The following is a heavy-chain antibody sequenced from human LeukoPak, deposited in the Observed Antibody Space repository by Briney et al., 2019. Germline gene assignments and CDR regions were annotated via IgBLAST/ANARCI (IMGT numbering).Heavy chain of an antibody. Sequence: GGSLRLSCAASGSAFSSNWMHWVRQAPGKGLVWVSHISTDARTITYADFVKGRFTISRDNAKNTLYLQMNSLRAEDTALYYCVRGQETAWGLDYWGQGTLVTVSS. CDR3: VRGQETAWGLDY. D-gene: IGHD3-16*01. CDR2: ISTDARTI. V-gene: IGHV3-74*01. J-gene: IGHJ4*02. CDR1: GSAFSSNW.